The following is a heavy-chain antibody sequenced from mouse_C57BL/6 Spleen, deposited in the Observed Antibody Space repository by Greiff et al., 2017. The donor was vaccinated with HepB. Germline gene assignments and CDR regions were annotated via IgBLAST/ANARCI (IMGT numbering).Heavy chain of an antibody. J-gene: IGHJ2*01. V-gene: IGHV5-16*01. Sequence: DVKLVESEGGLVQPGSSMKLSCTASGFTFSDYYMAWVRQVPEKGLEWVANINYDGSSTYYLDSLKSRFIISRDNAKNILYLQMSSLKSEDTATYYCARDSPYDGFDYWGQGTTLTVSS. CDR2: INYDGSST. D-gene: IGHD2-10*02. CDR3: ARDSPYDGFDY. CDR1: GFTFSDYY.